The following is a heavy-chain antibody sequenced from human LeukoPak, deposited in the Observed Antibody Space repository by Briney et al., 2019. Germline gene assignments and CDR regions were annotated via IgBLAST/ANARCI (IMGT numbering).Heavy chain of an antibody. CDR2: MYYRGST. D-gene: IGHD1-26*01. V-gene: IGHV4-39*07. CDR3: ATTTIRLGY. Sequence: SETLSLTCTVSGGSISSSSHYWGWIRQPPGKGLEWIGSMYYRGSTYHNPSLKSRVTISVDTSKNQFSLKLSSVTAADTAVYYCATTTIRLGYWGQGTLVTVSS. J-gene: IGHJ4*02. CDR1: GGSISSSSHY.